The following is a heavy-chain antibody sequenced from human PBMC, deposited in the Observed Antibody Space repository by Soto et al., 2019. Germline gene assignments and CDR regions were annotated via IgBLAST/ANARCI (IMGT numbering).Heavy chain of an antibody. Sequence: QLQLQESGPGLVKPSETLSLSCTVSGDSISTSSSYYWGWIRQPPGKGLEWIANMYYSGSTYYNPSLKSRVTISLETSNNQFSLKLNSVTAADTAVYYCARIKIVGILTYYMDVWGKGTTVTVSS. J-gene: IGHJ6*03. CDR1: GDSISTSSSYY. D-gene: IGHD3-3*01. CDR2: MYYSGST. V-gene: IGHV4-39*01. CDR3: ARIKIVGILTYYMDV.